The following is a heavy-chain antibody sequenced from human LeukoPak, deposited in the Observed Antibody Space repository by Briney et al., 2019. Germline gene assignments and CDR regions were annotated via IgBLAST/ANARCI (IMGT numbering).Heavy chain of an antibody. J-gene: IGHJ4*02. CDR2: IYISVNS. Sequence: SETLSLTCTASGDSISSYYWSWIRQPAGKGLEWIGRIYISVNSNYNPSLKSRVTISVDTSKNQFFLKLSSVTAADTAVYYCARVVSRSSSSYCDYWGGGTLVSVSS. CDR3: ARVVSRSSSSYCDY. V-gene: IGHV4-4*07. CDR1: GDSISSYY. D-gene: IGHD6-6*01.